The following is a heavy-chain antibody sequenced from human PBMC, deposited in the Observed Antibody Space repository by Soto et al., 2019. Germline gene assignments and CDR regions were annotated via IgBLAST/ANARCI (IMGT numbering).Heavy chain of an antibody. D-gene: IGHD6-6*01. V-gene: IGHV2-5*02. J-gene: IGHJ3*02. CDR3: ALRRSAARPRGAFDI. Sequence: SGPTLVNPTQTLTLTCTFSGFSLSTSGVGVGWIRQPPGKALEWLALIYWDDDKRYSPSRKSRLTITKDTSKNQVVLTMTNMDPVDTATYYCALRRSAARPRGAFDIWGQGTMVTVSS. CDR1: GFSLSTSGVG. CDR2: IYWDDDK.